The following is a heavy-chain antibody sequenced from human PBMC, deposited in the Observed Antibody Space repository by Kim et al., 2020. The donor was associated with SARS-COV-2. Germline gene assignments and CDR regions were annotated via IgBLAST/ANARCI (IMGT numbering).Heavy chain of an antibody. V-gene: IGHV4-39*01. D-gene: IGHD3-22*01. J-gene: IGHJ2*01. CDR1: GGSISSSSYY. CDR3: ARHPAFQYYYDSSGYHNWYFDL. Sequence: SETLSLTCTVSGGSISSSSYYWGWIRQPPGKGLEWIGSIYYSGSTYYNPSLKSRVTISVDTSKNQFSLKLSSVTAADTAVYYCARHPAFQYYYDSSGYHNWYFDLWGRGTLVTVSS. CDR2: IYYSGST.